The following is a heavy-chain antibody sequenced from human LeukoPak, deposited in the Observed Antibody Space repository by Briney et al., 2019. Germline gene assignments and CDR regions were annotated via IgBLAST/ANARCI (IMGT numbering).Heavy chain of an antibody. CDR3: ARAPSIAAIRHAFDI. V-gene: IGHV4-4*07. CDR1: GGSISSYY. Sequence: SETLSLTCTGSGGSISSYYWSWIRQPAGKGLGWIGRIYTSGSTNYNPSLKSRVTMSVDTSKNQFSLKLSSVTAADTAVYYCARAPSIAAIRHAFDIWGQGTMVTVSS. D-gene: IGHD6-6*01. J-gene: IGHJ3*02. CDR2: IYTSGST.